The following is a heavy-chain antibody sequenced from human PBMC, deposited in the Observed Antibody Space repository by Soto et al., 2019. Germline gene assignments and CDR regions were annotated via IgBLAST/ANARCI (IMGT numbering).Heavy chain of an antibody. Sequence: PSETLSLTCTVSGGSISSYYWSWIRQPPGKGLEWIGYIYYSGSTNYNPSLKSRVTISVDTSKNQFSLKLSSVTAADTAVYYCARGSVNCSGGSCYSAYYFDYWGQGTLVTVSS. CDR3: ARGSVNCSGGSCYSAYYFDY. J-gene: IGHJ4*02. D-gene: IGHD2-15*01. CDR2: IYYSGST. CDR1: GGSISSYY. V-gene: IGHV4-59*01.